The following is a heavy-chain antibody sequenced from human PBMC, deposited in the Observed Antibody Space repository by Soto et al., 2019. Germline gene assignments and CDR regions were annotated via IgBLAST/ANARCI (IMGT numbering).Heavy chain of an antibody. D-gene: IGHD3-22*01. J-gene: IGHJ3*01. CDR2: LYRGGVA. V-gene: IGHV3-53*01. CDR1: VFIVRGNF. CDR3: ARAIVEVPAHPRIDAFDL. Sequence: GGSLRLSCASSVFIVRGNFMSWVRQAPGKGLEWVSALYRGGVAYYADAVKGRFIVSRDNPENTLYLQMTSLGADDSAIYYCARAIVEVPAHPRIDAFDLWGQGTVVTVSS.